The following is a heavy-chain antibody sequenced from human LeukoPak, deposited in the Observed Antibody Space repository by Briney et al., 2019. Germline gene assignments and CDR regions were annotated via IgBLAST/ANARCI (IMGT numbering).Heavy chain of an antibody. CDR1: GFTFGTYA. Sequence: PGGSLRLSCTASGFTFGTYAINWVRQAPGKGLEWVGFIRGKVYGGATDYAASVKGRFTISRDDSRHIAHLQMSSLKTDDTAVYYCARGIDYPASGSSFDYWGQGTLVTVSS. CDR3: ARGIDYPASGSSFDY. V-gene: IGHV3-49*04. CDR2: IRGKVYGGAT. J-gene: IGHJ4*02. D-gene: IGHD3-10*01.